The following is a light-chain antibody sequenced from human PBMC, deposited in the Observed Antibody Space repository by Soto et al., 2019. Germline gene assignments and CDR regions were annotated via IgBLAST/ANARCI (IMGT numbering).Light chain of an antibody. J-gene: IGKJ2*01. CDR2: WAS. CDR3: QQYYSTLPYT. CDR1: QSVLYSSNNKNY. Sequence: DIVMTQSPDSLAVSLGERATINCKSSQSVLYSSNNKNYLAWYQQKPAQPPKLLIYWASTRESGVPDRFSGSGSGRDFTLTISSLQAEDVAVYYCQQYYSTLPYTFGQGTKLEIK. V-gene: IGKV4-1*01.